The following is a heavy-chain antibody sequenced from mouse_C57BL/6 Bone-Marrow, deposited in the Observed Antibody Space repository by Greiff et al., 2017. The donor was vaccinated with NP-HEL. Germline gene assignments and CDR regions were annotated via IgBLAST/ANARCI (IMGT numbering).Heavy chain of an antibody. J-gene: IGHJ1*03. CDR1: GFTFSDYG. D-gene: IGHD1-1*01. CDR3: TREGVITTVVATGYFDV. CDR2: ISSGSSTI. V-gene: IGHV5-17*01. Sequence: EVHLVESGGGLVKPGGSLKLSCAASGFTFSDYGMHWVRQAPEKGLEWVAYISSGSSTIYYADTVKGRFTISRDNAKNTLFLQMTSLRSEDTAMYYCTREGVITTVVATGYFDVWGTGTTVTVSS.